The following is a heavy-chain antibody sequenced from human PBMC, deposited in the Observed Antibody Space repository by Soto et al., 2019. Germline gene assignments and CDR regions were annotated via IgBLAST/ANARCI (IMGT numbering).Heavy chain of an antibody. CDR3: AKASSTISPDY. Sequence: GGSLRLSCAGTGFTFLTHTMNWVRQAPGKGLEWVSSISGSASSTFYAGSVKGRFTISRDNSRNTVSLQMNSLRAEDTAVYYCAKASSTISPDYWGQGTLVTVSS. V-gene: IGHV3-23*01. CDR1: GFTFLTHT. CDR2: ISGSASST. D-gene: IGHD5-12*01. J-gene: IGHJ4*02.